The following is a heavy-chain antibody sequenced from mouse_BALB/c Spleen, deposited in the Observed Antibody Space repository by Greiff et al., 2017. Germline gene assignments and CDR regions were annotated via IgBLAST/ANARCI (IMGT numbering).Heavy chain of an antibody. CDR3: ARQNYGNYDAMDY. D-gene: IGHD2-1*01. CDR1: GFTFSSYY. V-gene: IGHV5-6-2*01. Sequence: EVMLVESGGGLVKLGGSLKLSCAASGFTFSSYYMSWVRQTPEKRLELVAAINSNGGSTYYPDTVKGRFTISRDNAKNTLYLQMSSLKSEDTALYYCARQNYGNYDAMDYWGQGTSVTVSS. CDR2: INSNGGST. J-gene: IGHJ4*01.